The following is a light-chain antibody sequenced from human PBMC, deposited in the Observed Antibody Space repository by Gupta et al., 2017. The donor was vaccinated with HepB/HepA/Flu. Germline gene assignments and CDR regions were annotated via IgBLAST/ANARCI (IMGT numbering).Light chain of an antibody. V-gene: IGLV2-23*02. CDR1: SSDVGNYNL. J-gene: IGLJ1*01. CDR3: CSYTSSSTFV. Sequence: QSALTQPAAVSGSPGQAITISCTGTSSDVGNYNLVSWYQQYPGKAPKFMIYQVSERPSGVSNRFSGSKSGDTASLTISGLQAEDEADYYCCSYTSSSTFVFGTGTKVTVL. CDR2: QVS.